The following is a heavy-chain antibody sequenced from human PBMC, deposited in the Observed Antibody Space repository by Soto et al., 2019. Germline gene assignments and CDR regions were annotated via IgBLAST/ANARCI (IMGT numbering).Heavy chain of an antibody. V-gene: IGHV3-53*01. CDR2: FESGGSI. CDR1: GLSVRTNY. D-gene: IGHD3-3*02. CDR3: ARAGVTPHFFDY. J-gene: IGHJ4*02. Sequence: GSLRLSCAASGLSVRTNYMSWVRQAPGKGLDWVSVFESGGSIYYADSVKGRFIISRDYAKNTVYLQMNNLSAEDTAVYYCARAGVTPHFFDYWGQGTLVTVSS.